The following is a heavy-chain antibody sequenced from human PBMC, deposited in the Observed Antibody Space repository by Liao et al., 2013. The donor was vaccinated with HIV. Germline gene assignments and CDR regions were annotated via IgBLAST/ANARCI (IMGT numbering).Heavy chain of an antibody. J-gene: IGHJ6*03. V-gene: IGHV4-61*02. CDR2: IYTSGST. D-gene: IGHD1-14*01. CDR3: AREARMHQYYYYYYMDV. CDR1: GGSISSGSYY. Sequence: QVQLQESGPGLVKPSQTLSLTCTVSGGSISSGSYYWSWIRQPAGKGLEWIGRIYTSGSTNYNPSLKSRVTISIDTSKNQFSLKLSSVTAADTAVYYCAREARMHQYYYYYYMDVWGKGTTVTVSS.